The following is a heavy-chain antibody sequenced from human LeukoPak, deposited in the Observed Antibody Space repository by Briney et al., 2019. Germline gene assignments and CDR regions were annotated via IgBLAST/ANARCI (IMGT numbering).Heavy chain of an antibody. CDR2: INPSGGST. D-gene: IGHD3-10*01. J-gene: IGHJ3*02. CDR1: GYTFTSYY. V-gene: IGHV1-46*01. Sequence: ASVKVSCKASGYTFTSYYMHWVRQAPGQGLEWMGIINPSGGSTSYAQKLQGRVTMTRDMSTSTVYMELSSLRSEDTAVYYCARNMVRGVNIDAFDIWGQGTMVTVSS. CDR3: ARNMVRGVNIDAFDI.